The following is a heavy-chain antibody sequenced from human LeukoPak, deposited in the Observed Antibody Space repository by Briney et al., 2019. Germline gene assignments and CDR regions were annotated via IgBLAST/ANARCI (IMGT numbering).Heavy chain of an antibody. V-gene: IGHV3-30-3*01. CDR1: GFTFSSYA. CDR2: ILYDGSNK. Sequence: GGSLRLSCAASGFTFSSYAMHWVRQAPGKGLEWVAVILYDGSNKCYADSVKGRFTISRDNSKNTLYLQMNSLRAEDTAVYYCARRSSWYARVLDYWGQGTLVTVSS. D-gene: IGHD6-13*01. CDR3: ARRSSWYARVLDY. J-gene: IGHJ4*02.